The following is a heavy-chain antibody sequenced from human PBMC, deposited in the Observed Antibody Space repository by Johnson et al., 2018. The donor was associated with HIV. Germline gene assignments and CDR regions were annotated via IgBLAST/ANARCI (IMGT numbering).Heavy chain of an antibody. V-gene: IGHV3-30-3*01. CDR1: GFIFTNFA. J-gene: IGHJ3*02. CDR2: ISYDGSNK. CDR3: ARGVRNSYGYLLGTFDI. D-gene: IGHD5-18*01. Sequence: QVQLVESGGGVVQPGRSLRLACPVSGFIFTNFAMHWVRQAPGKGLEWVAVISYDGSNKYYADSVKGRFTISRDNSKNTLYLQMNSLRAEDTAVYYCARGVRNSYGYLLGTFDIWGQGTMVTVSS.